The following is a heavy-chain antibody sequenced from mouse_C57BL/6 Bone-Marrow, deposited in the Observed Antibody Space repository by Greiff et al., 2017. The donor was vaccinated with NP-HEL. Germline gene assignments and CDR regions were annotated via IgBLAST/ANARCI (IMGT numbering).Heavy chain of an antibody. J-gene: IGHJ2*01. Sequence: EVHLVESGGGLVKPGASLKLSCAASGFTFSDYGMHWVRQAPEKGLEWVAYISSGSSTIYYADTVKGRFTISRDNAKNTLFLQMTSLRSEDTAMYYCARPLYDYGGFDYWGQGTTLTVSS. CDR2: ISSGSSTI. CDR3: ARPLYDYGGFDY. D-gene: IGHD2-4*01. V-gene: IGHV5-17*01. CDR1: GFTFSDYG.